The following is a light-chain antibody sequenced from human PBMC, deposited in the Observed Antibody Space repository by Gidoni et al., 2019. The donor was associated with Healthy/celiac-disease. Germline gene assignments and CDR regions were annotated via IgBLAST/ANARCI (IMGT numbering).Light chain of an antibody. V-gene: IGKV1-33*01. J-gene: IGKJ5*01. CDR1: QDISNY. CDR2: DAS. CDR3: QQYDNLPSIT. Sequence: DIQMTQSPSFLSASAGDRVTITCQASQDISNYLNWYQQKPGKAPKLLIYDASNLETGVPSRFSGSGSGTDFTFAISSLQPEDIATYYCQQYDNLPSITFGQGTRLEIK.